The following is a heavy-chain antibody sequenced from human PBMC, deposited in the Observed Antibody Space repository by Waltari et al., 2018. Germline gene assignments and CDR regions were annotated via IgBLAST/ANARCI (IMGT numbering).Heavy chain of an antibody. CDR2: IYYSGST. CDR3: ARQSYYYDSSGYVCWFDP. CDR1: GGSISSSSYY. Sequence: QLQLQESGPGLVKPSETLSLTCTVPGGSISSSSYYWGWNRQTPGKGLEWIGSIYYSGSTYYNPSLKSRVTISVDTSKNQFSLKLSSVTAADTAVYYCARQSYYYDSSGYVCWFDPWGQGTLVTVSS. J-gene: IGHJ5*02. V-gene: IGHV4-39*01. D-gene: IGHD3-22*01.